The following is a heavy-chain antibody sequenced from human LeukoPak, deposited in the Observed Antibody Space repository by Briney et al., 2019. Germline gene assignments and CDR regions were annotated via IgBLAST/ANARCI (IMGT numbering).Heavy chain of an antibody. CDR2: IIPIFGTA. D-gene: IGHD3-10*01. V-gene: IGHV1-69*13. CDR1: GYTFIDYG. Sequence: SVKVSCKASGYTFIDYGINWVRQAPGQGLEWMGGIIPIFGTANYAQKFQGRVTITADESTSTAYMELSSLRSEDTAVYYCARCRGSPTDAFDIWGQGTMVTVSS. CDR3: ARCRGSPTDAFDI. J-gene: IGHJ3*02.